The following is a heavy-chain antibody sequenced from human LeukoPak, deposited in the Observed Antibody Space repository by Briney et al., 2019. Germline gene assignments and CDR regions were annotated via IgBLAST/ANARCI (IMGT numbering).Heavy chain of an antibody. V-gene: IGHV4-34*01. CDR3: ARQGVGATDC. CDR1: GGSFSGYY. J-gene: IGHJ4*02. D-gene: IGHD1-26*01. CDR2: INHSGST. Sequence: SETLSLTCAVYGGSFSGYYWSWIRQPPGKGLEWIGEINHSGSTNYNPSLKSRVTISVDTSKNQFSLKLSSVTAADTAVYYCARQGVGATDCWDQGTLVTVSS.